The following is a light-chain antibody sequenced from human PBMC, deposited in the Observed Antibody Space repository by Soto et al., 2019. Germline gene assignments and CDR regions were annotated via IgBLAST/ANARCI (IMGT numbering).Light chain of an antibody. CDR2: DVS. Sequence: QSVLTQPASVSGSPGQSITISCTGTSSDVGAYNHVSWYQHHPGKAPKLMIYDVSNRPSGVSNRFSGSKSGYTASLTISGLLAEDEADYYCTSHAGSSNYVFGTGTKVTVL. V-gene: IGLV2-14*01. CDR3: TSHAGSSNYV. CDR1: SSDVGAYNH. J-gene: IGLJ1*01.